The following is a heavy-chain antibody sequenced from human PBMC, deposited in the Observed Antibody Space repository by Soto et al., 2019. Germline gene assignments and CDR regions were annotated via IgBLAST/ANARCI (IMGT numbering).Heavy chain of an antibody. V-gene: IGHV4-34*01. CDR1: GGSFSAYS. CDR3: AGAPPANYFDY. J-gene: IGHJ4*02. Sequence: LETLSLTCAVYGGSFSAYSWTWILQPPGKGLEWIGEINHSGSTNYNPSLKSRVTLSVDTSKNQFSLNLRAVTVAYTTVYNCAGAPPANYFDYWGQGTLVTVSS. CDR2: INHSGST.